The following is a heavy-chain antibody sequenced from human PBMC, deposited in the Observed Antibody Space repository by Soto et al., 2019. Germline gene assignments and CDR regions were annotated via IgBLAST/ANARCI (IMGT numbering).Heavy chain of an antibody. CDR2: ISYDGSNK. V-gene: IGHV3-30*18. D-gene: IGHD2-2*01. CDR3: AKDHSERYCSSTSCYAPAY. Sequence: GGSLRLSCAASGFTFSSYAMSWVRQAPGKGLEWVALISYDGSNKYYADSVKGRFTISRDNSKNTLYLQMNSLRAEDTAVYYCAKDHSERYCSSTSCYAPAYWGQGTLVTVSS. CDR1: GFTFSSYA. J-gene: IGHJ4*02.